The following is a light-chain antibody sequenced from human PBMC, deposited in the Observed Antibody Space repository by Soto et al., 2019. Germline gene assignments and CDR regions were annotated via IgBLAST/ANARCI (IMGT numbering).Light chain of an antibody. CDR3: SLYTSENTYA. J-gene: IGLJ1*01. CDR1: SSDLGGYNF. Sequence: QSALTQPASVSGSPGQSITISCTGTSSDLGGYNFVSWYQHHPGKAPKLMIYQVSNRPSGVSNRFSGSKSGNTASLTISGLQAEDEADYYCSLYTSENTYAFGPGTKLTVL. CDR2: QVS. V-gene: IGLV2-14*01.